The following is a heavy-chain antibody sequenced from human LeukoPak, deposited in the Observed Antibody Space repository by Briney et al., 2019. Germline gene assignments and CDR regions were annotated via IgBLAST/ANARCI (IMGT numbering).Heavy chain of an antibody. CDR3: VKDWHILTGRNCFDP. Sequence: ASVKVSCKASGYTFTSYGISWARQAPGQGLEWMGWISAYNGNTNYAQKLQGRVTMTTDTSTSTAYMELRSLRFDDTAIYYCVKDWHILTGRNCFDPWGQGTLVTVSS. CDR2: ISAYNGNT. D-gene: IGHD3-9*01. J-gene: IGHJ5*02. V-gene: IGHV1-18*01. CDR1: GYTFTSYG.